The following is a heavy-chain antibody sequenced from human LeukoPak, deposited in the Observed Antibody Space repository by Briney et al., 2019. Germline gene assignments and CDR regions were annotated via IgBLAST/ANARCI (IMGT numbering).Heavy chain of an antibody. V-gene: IGHV3-15*01. CDR3: STPRYTVYDYNF. CDR1: GFTFSXXW. CDR2: IKSXXXXGTX. Sequence: GGXLRLSCAASGFTFSXXWXXWVRQAPGKXXXXXXRIKSXXXXGTXDYAAPVXXXXXISRDDSKNTLYLQMNSLKTEDTAVYYCSTPRYTVYDYNFWGQGTLVTVSS. J-gene: IGHJ4*02. D-gene: IGHD5/OR15-5a*01.